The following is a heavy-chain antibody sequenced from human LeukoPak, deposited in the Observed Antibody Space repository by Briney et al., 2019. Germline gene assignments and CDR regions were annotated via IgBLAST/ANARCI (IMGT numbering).Heavy chain of an antibody. CDR3: ARENWRDGYVGSK. CDR2: IHHSGST. D-gene: IGHD5-24*01. V-gene: IGHV4-39*07. Sequence: SETLSLTCSVSSGSIVSSTFYWGWVRQPPGKGLEWIGIIHHSGSTYYNSSLKSRVTISVDTSKNTLSLKLNSVTAADTAVYYCARENWRDGYVGSKWGQGTLVTVSS. J-gene: IGHJ4*02. CDR1: SGSIVSSTFY.